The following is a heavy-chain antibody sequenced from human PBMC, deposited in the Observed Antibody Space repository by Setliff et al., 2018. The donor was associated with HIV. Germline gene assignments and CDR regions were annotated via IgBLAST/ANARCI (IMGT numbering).Heavy chain of an antibody. CDR1: GGSNSDYY. D-gene: IGHD1-26*01. CDR2: IYYSGAT. CDR3: ARHLRWELPYYFDY. J-gene: IGHJ4*02. Sequence: SETLSLTCTVSGGSNSDYYWGWIRQPPGKGLEWIGSIYYSGATYYNPSLKSRVTLSVDTSNNQFSLKLSSVTAADTAVYYCARHLRWELPYYFDYWGQGTLVTVSS. V-gene: IGHV4-39*01.